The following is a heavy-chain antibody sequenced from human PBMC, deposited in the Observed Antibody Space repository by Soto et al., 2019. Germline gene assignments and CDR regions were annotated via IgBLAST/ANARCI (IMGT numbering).Heavy chain of an antibody. J-gene: IGHJ4*02. CDR1: GYTFTSYG. Sequence: QVQLVQSGAEVKKPGASVKVSCKASGYTFTSYGISWVRQAPGQGLEWMGWISAYNGNTKYAQKLQGRVTMTTDTSTSKAYRELRCLTSAHTAVYCCARGNSRGPEGQDWGQGTLVTVSS. CDR2: ISAYNGNT. V-gene: IGHV1-18*01. CDR3: ARGNSRGPEGQD. D-gene: IGHD3-22*01.